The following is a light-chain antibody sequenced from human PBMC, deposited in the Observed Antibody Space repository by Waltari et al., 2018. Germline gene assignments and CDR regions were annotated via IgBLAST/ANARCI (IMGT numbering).Light chain of an antibody. V-gene: IGLV4-69*01. CDR3: QTGGHGTWV. Sequence: QLVLTQSPSASASLGASVKLTCTLSSGHSSNVIAWHQQQTEKGPRYLMKVNSDGSHRKGDKIPDRFSGSSSGAEHYLTISSRQSEDEADYYCQTGGHGTWVFGGGTKLTVL. CDR2: VNSDGSH. CDR1: SGHSSNV. J-gene: IGLJ3*02.